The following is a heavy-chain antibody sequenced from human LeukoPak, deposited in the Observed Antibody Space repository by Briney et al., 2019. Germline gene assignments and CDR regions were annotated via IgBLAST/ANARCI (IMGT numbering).Heavy chain of an antibody. V-gene: IGHV1-69*05. Sequence: SVKVSCKASGGTFSSYAISWVRQAPGQALEWMGRIIPIFRTANYAQKFQGRVTITTDESTSTAYIELSSVRSEDTAVYYCARHFHGHDFGDRYGIYDAFYILGQGTMVTVSS. CDR1: GGTFSSYA. CDR2: IIPIFRTA. J-gene: IGHJ3*02. D-gene: IGHD4-17*01. CDR3: ARHFHGHDFGDRYGIYDAFYI.